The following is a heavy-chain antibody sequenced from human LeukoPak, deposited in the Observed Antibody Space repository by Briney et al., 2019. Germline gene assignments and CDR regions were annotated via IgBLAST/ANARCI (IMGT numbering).Heavy chain of an antibody. V-gene: IGHV4-4*07. CDR2: VYTTGST. D-gene: IGHD4-23*01. CDR3: ARANYGGNSEY. CDR1: GGSISSYY. Sequence: PSETLSLTCTVSGGSISSYYWSWIRQPAGKGLEWIGRVYTTGSTNYNPSLKSRVTISVDTSKNQFSLNLSSVTAADTAVYYCARANYGGNSEYWGQGTLVTVSS. J-gene: IGHJ4*02.